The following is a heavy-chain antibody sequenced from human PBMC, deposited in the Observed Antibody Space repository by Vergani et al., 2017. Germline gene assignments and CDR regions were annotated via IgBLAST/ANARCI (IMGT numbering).Heavy chain of an antibody. CDR2: IYYSGST. CDR1: GASIRSSNYY. CDR3: ARDPLYSTTMPFLLLVMDV. D-gene: IGHD6-13*01. V-gene: IGHV4-39*02. Sequence: QLQLQESGPGLVKPSATLSLTCSVSGASIRSSNYYWGWIRQPPGKGLEWIASIYYSGSTYYNPSLKSRVTISVDTSKNQFSLRLSAVTAADTAVYYCARDPLYSTTMPFLLLVMDVWGQGTTVTVSS. J-gene: IGHJ6*02.